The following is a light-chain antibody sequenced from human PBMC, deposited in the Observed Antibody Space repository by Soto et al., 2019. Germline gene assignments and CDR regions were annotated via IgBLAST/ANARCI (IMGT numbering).Light chain of an antibody. V-gene: IGKV3-20*01. CDR3: QQYCCSPPLP. Sequence: EIVLTQSPGTLSLSPGERVTLSCRASQSVSSSYLAWYQQKPGQAPRLLIYGASSRATGIPDRFSGSGSGTNFTLTIRRIEAEDFGVYFRQQYCCSPPLPFDRGTKVEIK. J-gene: IGKJ4*01. CDR2: GAS. CDR1: QSVSSSY.